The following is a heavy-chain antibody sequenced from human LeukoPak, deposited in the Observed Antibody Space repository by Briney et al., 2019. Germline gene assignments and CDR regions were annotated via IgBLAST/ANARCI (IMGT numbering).Heavy chain of an antibody. J-gene: IGHJ4*02. V-gene: IGHV3-53*01. CDR3: ARLWFGELSDGY. D-gene: IGHD3-10*01. CDR1: GFTVSSNY. Sequence: GGSLRLSCAASGFTVSSNYMSWVRQAPGKGLEWVSVIYSGGSTYYADSVKGRFTISRDNSKNTLYLQMNSLRAEDTAVYYCARLWFGELSDGYWGQGTLVTVSS. CDR2: IYSGGST.